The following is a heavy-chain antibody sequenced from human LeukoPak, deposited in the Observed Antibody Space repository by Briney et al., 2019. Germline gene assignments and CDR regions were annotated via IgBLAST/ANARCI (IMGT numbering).Heavy chain of an antibody. V-gene: IGHV3-74*01. J-gene: IGHJ4*02. CDR2: INSGGDDT. D-gene: IGHD6-19*01. Sequence: GGSLSLSCAASGFTFSTYWWHWVRQAPGKGLVWVSLINSGGDDTRYADSVKGRFTISRDNAKNTLYLQMNSLRAEDTAVYYCARRIGYSSGHSAVYYFDYWGQGTLVTVSS. CDR1: GFTFSTYW. CDR3: ARRIGYSSGHSAVYYFDY.